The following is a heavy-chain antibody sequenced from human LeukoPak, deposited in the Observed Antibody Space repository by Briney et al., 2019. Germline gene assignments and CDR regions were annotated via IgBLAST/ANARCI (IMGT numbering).Heavy chain of an antibody. V-gene: IGHV3-30*02. D-gene: IGHD3-10*01. Sequence: GGSLRLSFAASGFSFSSYAMHWGRRAPGKGLEWVAFMRHDGSKKYCADSGQDRFIISRDNSKNTLYLQMNALRTEDTAVYFCAKGTGSGSFLVDYWGQGTLVTVSS. CDR1: GFSFSSYA. CDR3: AKGTGSGSFLVDY. CDR2: MRHDGSKK. J-gene: IGHJ4*02.